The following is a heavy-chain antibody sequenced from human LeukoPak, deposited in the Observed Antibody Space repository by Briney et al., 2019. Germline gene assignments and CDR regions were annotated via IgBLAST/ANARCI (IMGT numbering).Heavy chain of an antibody. CDR2: ISYTGTYI. J-gene: IGHJ4*02. D-gene: IGHD1-26*01. CDR1: AFSLNAYN. CDR3: VRDRGTYRPIDY. V-gene: IGHV3-21*04. Sequence: PGGSLRLSCADSAFSLNAYNMNWVRQAPGKGLEGVSSISYTGTYIYYADSVKGRFTISRDNAQNSLYLQMNSLRAEDTAIYYCVRDRGTYRPIDYWGQGTLVTVSS.